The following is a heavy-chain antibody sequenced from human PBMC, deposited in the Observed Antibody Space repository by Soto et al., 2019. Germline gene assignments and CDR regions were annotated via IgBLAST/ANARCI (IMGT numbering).Heavy chain of an antibody. D-gene: IGHD2-15*01. CDR2: INHGVSS. Sequence: PSETLSLTCAVYGGSFSDHYWSWIRQPPGKGLEWIGEINHGVSSNYIPSLKSRVAISADTSKNQISLRLSSVTAADTAVYYCARSIGSWPHNCFDSWGQGTLVTVSS. CDR1: GGSFSDHY. V-gene: IGHV4-34*01. CDR3: ARSIGSWPHNCFDS. J-gene: IGHJ5*01.